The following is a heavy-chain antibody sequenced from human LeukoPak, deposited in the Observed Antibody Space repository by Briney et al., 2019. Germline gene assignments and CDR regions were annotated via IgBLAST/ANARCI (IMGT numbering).Heavy chain of an antibody. CDR1: GGSISSGDYY. Sequence: ASETLSLTCTVSGGSISSGDYYWSWIRQPPGKGLEWIGYIYYSGSTYYNPSLKSRVTISVDTSKNQFSLKLSSVTAADTAVYYCARGASFGVVKLRVYGMDVWGQGTTVTVSS. CDR3: ARGASFGVVKLRVYGMDV. V-gene: IGHV4-30-4*01. CDR2: IYYSGST. J-gene: IGHJ6*02. D-gene: IGHD3-3*01.